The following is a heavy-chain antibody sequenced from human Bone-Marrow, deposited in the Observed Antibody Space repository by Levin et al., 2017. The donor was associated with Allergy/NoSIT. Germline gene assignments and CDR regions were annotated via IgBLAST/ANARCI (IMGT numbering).Heavy chain of an antibody. J-gene: IGHJ4*02. D-gene: IGHD3-10*01. CDR1: GFTFSSYW. CDR2: IKQDGSEK. Sequence: GESLKISCAASGFTFSSYWMSWVRQAPGKGLEWVANIKQDGSEKYYVDSVKGRFTISRDNAKNSLYLQMNSLRAEDTAVYYCARVSLSGGHDYWGQGTLVTVSS. CDR3: ARVSLSGGHDY. V-gene: IGHV3-7*01.